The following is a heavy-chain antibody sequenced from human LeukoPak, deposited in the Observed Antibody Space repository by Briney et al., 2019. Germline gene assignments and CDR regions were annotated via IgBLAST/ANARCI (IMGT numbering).Heavy chain of an antibody. CDR2: ISSSSSYI. J-gene: IGHJ3*02. CDR3: ARETGIAVAGTGPGAFDI. CDR1: GFTFSSYS. V-gene: IGHV3-21*01. D-gene: IGHD6-19*01. Sequence: GGSLRLSCAASGFTFSSYSMNWVRQAPGKGLEWVSSISSSSSYIYYADSVKGRFTISRDNAKNSLYLQMNSLRAEDTAVYYCARETGIAVAGTGPGAFDIWGQGTMVTVSS.